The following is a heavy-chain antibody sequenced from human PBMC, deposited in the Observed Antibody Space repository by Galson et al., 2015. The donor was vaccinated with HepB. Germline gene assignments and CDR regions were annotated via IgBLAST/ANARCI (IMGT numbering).Heavy chain of an antibody. D-gene: IGHD2-2*01. CDR3: ATSTTWRNWYFDL. CDR2: IYYNGDT. J-gene: IGHJ2*01. Sequence: TLSLTCTVSGGSISRGGYWSWIRQHPEKGLEWIGYIYYNGDTRYSPSLQSRLTISLDSSGVQFYLSLRSATVADTARYFCATSTTWRNWYFDLWGRGTLVTVSS. CDR1: GGSISRGGY. V-gene: IGHV4-31*03.